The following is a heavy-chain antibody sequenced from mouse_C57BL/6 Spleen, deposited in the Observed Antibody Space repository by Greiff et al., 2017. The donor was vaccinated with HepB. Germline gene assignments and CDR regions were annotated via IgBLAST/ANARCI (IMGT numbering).Heavy chain of an antibody. CDR2: IHPNSGST. CDR3: ARRYYGSSYDD. J-gene: IGHJ2*01. V-gene: IGHV1-64*01. Sequence: VQLQQPGAELVKPGASVKLSCKASGYTFTSYWMHWVKQRPGQGLEWIGMIHPNSGSTNYNEKFKSKATLTVDKSSSTAYMQLSSLTSEDSAVYYCARRYYGSSYDDWGQGTTLTVSS. D-gene: IGHD1-1*01. CDR1: GYTFTSYW.